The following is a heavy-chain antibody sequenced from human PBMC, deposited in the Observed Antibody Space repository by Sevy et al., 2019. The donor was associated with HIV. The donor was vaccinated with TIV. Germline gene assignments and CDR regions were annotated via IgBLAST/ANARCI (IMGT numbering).Heavy chain of an antibody. D-gene: IGHD2-2*01. CDR1: GFTFSSYS. CDR3: AREECSSTSCHLPLDY. Sequence: GGSLRLSCAASGFTFSSYSMNWVRQAPGKGLEWVSSISSSSSYIYYADSVKGRFTISRDNAMNSLYLQMNSLRDEDTAVYYCAREECSSTSCHLPLDYWGQGTLVTVSS. J-gene: IGHJ4*02. V-gene: IGHV3-21*01. CDR2: ISSSSSYI.